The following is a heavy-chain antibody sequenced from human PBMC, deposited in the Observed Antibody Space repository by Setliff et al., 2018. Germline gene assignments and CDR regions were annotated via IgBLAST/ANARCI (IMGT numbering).Heavy chain of an antibody. J-gene: IGHJ4*02. CDR3: ARVVGADGMGTDY. Sequence: GESLKISCRGSGYTFSDYWIGWVRQMPGKGLEWMGIIYPGDSDTRYSPSFQGQVTFSADKSISTAYLQWRSLKASDSATYYCARVVGADGMGTDYWGQGTLVTVSS. CDR1: GYTFSDYW. V-gene: IGHV5-51*01. D-gene: IGHD2-15*01. CDR2: IYPGDSDT.